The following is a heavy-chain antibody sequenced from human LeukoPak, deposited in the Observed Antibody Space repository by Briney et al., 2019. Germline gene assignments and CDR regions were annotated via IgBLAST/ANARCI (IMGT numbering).Heavy chain of an antibody. CDR3: AAVYGSGSYYNPFDY. CDR2: INHSGST. J-gene: IGHJ4*02. Sequence: PSETLSLTCAVYGGSFSGYYWSWIRQPPGKGLEWIGEINHSGSTNYNPSLKSRVTISVDTSKNQFSLKLSSVTAADTAVYYCAAVYGSGSYYNPFDYWGQGTLVTVSS. CDR1: GGSFSGYY. V-gene: IGHV4-34*01. D-gene: IGHD3-10*01.